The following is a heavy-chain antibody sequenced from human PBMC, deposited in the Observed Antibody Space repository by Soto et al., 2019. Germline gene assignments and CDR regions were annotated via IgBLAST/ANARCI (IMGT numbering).Heavy chain of an antibody. D-gene: IGHD6-13*01. J-gene: IGHJ5*02. CDR2: INPNSGGT. CDR1: GYTFTGYY. CDR3: ARDSAAAGTNWFDP. V-gene: IGHV1-2*04. Sequence: ASVKVSCKASGYTFTGYYMHWVRQAPGQGLEWMGWINPNSGGTNYAQKFQGWVTMTGDTSISTAYMELSRLKSDDSAVYHCARDSAAAGTNWFDPWGQGTLVTVSS.